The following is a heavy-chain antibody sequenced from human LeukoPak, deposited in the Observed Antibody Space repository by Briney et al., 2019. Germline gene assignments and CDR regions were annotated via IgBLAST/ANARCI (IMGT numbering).Heavy chain of an antibody. CDR2: ISGSAQRT. Sequence: GGSLRLSCAASGLTFSDYAMSWVRQAPGQGLEWVSGISGSAQRTYYADSVKGRFTIPRDNFKRTLYLEMNSLRAEDTAVYYCAKRYIANTGPLDYWGQGTLVAVSS. CDR3: AKRYIANTGPLDY. CDR1: GLTFSDYA. D-gene: IGHD1-1*01. J-gene: IGHJ4*02. V-gene: IGHV3-23*01.